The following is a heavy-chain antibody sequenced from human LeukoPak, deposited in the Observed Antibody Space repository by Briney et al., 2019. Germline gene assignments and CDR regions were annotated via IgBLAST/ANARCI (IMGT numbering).Heavy chain of an antibody. CDR1: GYTFTSYD. Sequence: ASVKVSCKASGYTFTSYDINWVRQATGQGLEWMGWMNPNSGNTGYAQKFQGRVTMTRNTSISTAYIELSSLRSEDTAVYYCARGRKSSSWSNRRLSFHYYGMDVWGQGTTVTVSS. CDR2: MNPNSGNT. J-gene: IGHJ6*02. CDR3: ARGRKSSSWSNRRLSFHYYGMDV. V-gene: IGHV1-8*01. D-gene: IGHD6-13*01.